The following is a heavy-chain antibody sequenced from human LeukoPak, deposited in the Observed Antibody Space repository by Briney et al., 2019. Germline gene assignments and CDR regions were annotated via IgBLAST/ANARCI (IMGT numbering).Heavy chain of an antibody. CDR3: ARGAVTRDFDF. V-gene: IGHV3-53*01. J-gene: IGHJ4*02. D-gene: IGHD4-17*01. Sequence: GGSLRLSCAASGINVTSNYMTWVRQAPGKGLEWVSVLYTSDYTYYADSVTGRFTISRDNSKNTLYLQMDSLRVEDTATYFCARGAVTRDFDFWGQGVLVIVSS. CDR2: LYTSDYT. CDR1: GINVTSNY.